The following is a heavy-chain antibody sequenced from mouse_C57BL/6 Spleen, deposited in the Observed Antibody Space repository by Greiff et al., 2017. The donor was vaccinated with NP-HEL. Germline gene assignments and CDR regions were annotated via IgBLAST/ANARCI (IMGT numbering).Heavy chain of an antibody. V-gene: IGHV1-69*01. J-gene: IGHJ4*01. CDR3: ARLELTGTEYAMDC. CDR2: IDPSDSYT. Sequence: QVQLQQPGAELVMPGASVKLSCKASGYTFTSYWMHWVKQRPGQGLEWIGEIDPSDSYTNYNQKFKGKSTLTVDKSSSTAYMQLSSLTSEDSAVYYCARLELTGTEYAMDCWGQGTSVTVSS. D-gene: IGHD4-1*01. CDR1: GYTFTSYW.